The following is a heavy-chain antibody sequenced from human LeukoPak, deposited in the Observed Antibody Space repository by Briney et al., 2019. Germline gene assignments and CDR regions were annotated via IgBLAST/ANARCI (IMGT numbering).Heavy chain of an antibody. CDR1: GFTFSSYA. CDR3: AKVPIPSGIIDFDY. CDR2: INGSGGST. J-gene: IGHJ4*02. V-gene: IGHV3-23*01. D-gene: IGHD2-2*02. Sequence: PGGSLRLSCAASGFTFSSYAMSWVRQAPGKGLEWVSDINGSGGSTYYADSVKGRFTISRDNSKNMLYLQMSSLRAEDTAVYYCAKVPIPSGIIDFDYWGQGTLVTVSS.